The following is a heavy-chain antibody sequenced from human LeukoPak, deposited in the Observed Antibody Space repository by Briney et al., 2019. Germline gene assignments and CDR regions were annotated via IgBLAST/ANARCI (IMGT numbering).Heavy chain of an antibody. Sequence: SVKVSCKASGGTFSSYAISWVRQAPGQGLEWMGRIIPILGIANYAQKFQGRVTITADKSTSTAYMELSSLRSEDTAVYYCAGDRLDVVVTARTLDYWGQGTLVTVSS. J-gene: IGHJ4*02. CDR2: IIPILGIA. D-gene: IGHD2-21*02. CDR3: AGDRLDVVVTARTLDY. V-gene: IGHV1-69*04. CDR1: GGTFSSYA.